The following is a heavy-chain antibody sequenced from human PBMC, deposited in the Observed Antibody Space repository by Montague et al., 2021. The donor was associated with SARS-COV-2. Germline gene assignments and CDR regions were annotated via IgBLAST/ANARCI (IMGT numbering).Heavy chain of an antibody. J-gene: IGHJ5*02. CDR1: GGSISSSSYY. Sequence: SETLSLTCTVSGGSISSSSYYWGWIRQPPGKGLEWIGSTYYSGTPYYNPSLKRRVTLSVDTSKNQFSLKLSSVTAADTAVYYCARSALLWFWTALGNWFDLWGQGTLVTVSS. D-gene: IGHD3-10*01. CDR3: ARSALLWFWTALGNWFDL. V-gene: IGHV4-39*01. CDR2: TYYSGTP.